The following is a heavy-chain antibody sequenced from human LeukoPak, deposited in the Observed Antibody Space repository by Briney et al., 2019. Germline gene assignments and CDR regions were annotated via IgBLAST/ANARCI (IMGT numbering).Heavy chain of an antibody. D-gene: IGHD1-14*01. CDR3: ARDRTTLDFDY. V-gene: IGHV1-46*01. J-gene: IGHJ4*02. CDR2: INPSGGST. Sequence: ASVKVSCKASGYTFTSYYMHWVRQAPGQGLEWMGIINPSGGSTSYAQKFQGRVTMTRDTSTSTVYVELSSLRSEDTAVYYCARDRTTLDFDYWDQGTLVTVSS. CDR1: GYTFTSYY.